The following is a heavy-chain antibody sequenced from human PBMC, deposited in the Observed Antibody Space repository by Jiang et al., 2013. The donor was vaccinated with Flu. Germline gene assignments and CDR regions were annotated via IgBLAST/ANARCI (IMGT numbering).Heavy chain of an antibody. J-gene: IGHJ4*02. CDR3: ARHVRRGYCSGGSCYAFDY. Sequence: LLKPSETLSLTCAVYGGSFSGYYWSWIRQPPGKGLEWIGEINHSGSTNYNPSLKSRVTISVDTSKNQFSLKLSSVTAADTAVYYCARHVRRGYCSGGSCYAFDYWGQGTLVTVSS. D-gene: IGHD2-15*01. CDR1: GGSFSGYY. V-gene: IGHV4-34*01. CDR2: INHSGST.